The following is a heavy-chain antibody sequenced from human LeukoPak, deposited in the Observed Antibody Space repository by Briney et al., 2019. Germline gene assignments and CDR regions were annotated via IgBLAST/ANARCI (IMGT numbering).Heavy chain of an antibody. D-gene: IGHD6-13*01. J-gene: IGHJ4*02. Sequence: GGSLRLSCTASGFTFGDYAMSWFRQAPGKGLEWVSSISSSSSYIYYADSVKGRFTISRDNAKNSLYLQMNSLRAEDTAVYYCTRDSRIAAAGRGDYWGQGTLVTVSS. CDR1: GFTFGDYA. CDR2: ISSSSSYI. V-gene: IGHV3-21*01. CDR3: TRDSRIAAAGRGDY.